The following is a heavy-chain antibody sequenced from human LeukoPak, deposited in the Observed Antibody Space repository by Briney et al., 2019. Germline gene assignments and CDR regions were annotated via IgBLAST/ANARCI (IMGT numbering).Heavy chain of an antibody. J-gene: IGHJ4*02. CDR1: GFTFSSYG. D-gene: IGHD3-3*01. CDR3: ASGGFLEWLGEDYFDY. V-gene: IGHV3-48*04. CDR2: ISSSSSTI. Sequence: GRSLRLSCAASGFTFSSYGMHWVRQAPGKGLEGVSYISSSSSTIYYADSVKGRFTISRDNAKNSLYLQMNSLRAEDTAVYYCASGGFLEWLGEDYFDYWGQGTMVTVSS.